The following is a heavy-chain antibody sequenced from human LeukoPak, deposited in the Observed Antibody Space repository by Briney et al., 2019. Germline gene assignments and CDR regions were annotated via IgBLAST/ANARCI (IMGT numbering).Heavy chain of an antibody. J-gene: IGHJ4*02. CDR3: ASPYDPRSY. CDR1: GFTFSSYE. Sequence: GGSLRRSCAASGFTFSSYEMNWVRQAPGKGLEWVSYISSSGSTIYYADSVRGRFSISRDNAKNSLYLQMNSLRAEDTAVYYCASPYDPRSYWGQGTLVTVSS. CDR2: ISSSGSTI. D-gene: IGHD3-22*01. V-gene: IGHV3-48*03.